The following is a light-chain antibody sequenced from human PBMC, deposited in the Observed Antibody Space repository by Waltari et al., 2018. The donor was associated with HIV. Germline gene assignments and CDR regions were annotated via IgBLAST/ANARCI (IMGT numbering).Light chain of an antibody. J-gene: IGLJ3*02. CDR1: GSNIGGST. CDR2: SNN. V-gene: IGLV1-44*01. CDR3: ATWDGSLNGPV. Sequence: QSVLTQPPSASGTPGQRVTISCSGSGSNIGGSTGNWYQQLPGTAPKLLIYSNNQRPSRVPDRFSGSKSGTSASLAISGLQSDDETTYYCATWDGSLNGPVFGGGTKLTVL.